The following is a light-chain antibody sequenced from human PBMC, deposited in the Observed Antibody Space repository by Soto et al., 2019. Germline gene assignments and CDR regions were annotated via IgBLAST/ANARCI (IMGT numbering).Light chain of an antibody. CDR1: QSISSY. CDR3: QQSYSTPSIT. CDR2: AAS. J-gene: IGKJ5*01. Sequence: DIQMTQSPSSLSASVGDRVTITCRASQSISSYLNWYQQKPGKAPKLLIYAASSLQSGVPSRFSGSGSGTDFTLTISSLQPEECATYYCQQSYSTPSITFGQGTRLEMK. V-gene: IGKV1-39*01.